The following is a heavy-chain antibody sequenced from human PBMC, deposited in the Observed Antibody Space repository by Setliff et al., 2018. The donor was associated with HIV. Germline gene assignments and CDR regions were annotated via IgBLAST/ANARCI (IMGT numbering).Heavy chain of an antibody. CDR1: ADIFNAYY. Sequence: ASVKVSCKASADIFNAYYIHWVRQAPGQGLEWMGWITPSGDDTNYPQKFEGRVTLTRDTSIATAYMELRSLTSDDTAVYYCARVADRNYDFWSAYEYWGQGTQVTVS. CDR3: ARVADRNYDFWSAYEY. D-gene: IGHD3-3*01. V-gene: IGHV1-2*02. CDR2: ITPSGDDT. J-gene: IGHJ4*02.